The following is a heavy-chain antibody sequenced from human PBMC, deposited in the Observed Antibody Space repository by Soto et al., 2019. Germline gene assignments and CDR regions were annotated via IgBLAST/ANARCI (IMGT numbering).Heavy chain of an antibody. CDR2: IYSGGST. J-gene: IGHJ6*02. CDR3: ARGAARPDFVFKKTSRLVGYYYYGMDV. D-gene: IGHD6-6*01. V-gene: IGHV3-53*01. CDR1: GFTVSSNY. Sequence: PGGSLRLSCAASGFTVSSNYMSWVRQAPGKGLEWVSVIYSGGSTYYADSVKGRFTISRDNSKNTLYLQMNSLRAEDTAVYYCARGAARPDFVFKKTSRLVGYYYYGMDVWGQGTTVTVSS.